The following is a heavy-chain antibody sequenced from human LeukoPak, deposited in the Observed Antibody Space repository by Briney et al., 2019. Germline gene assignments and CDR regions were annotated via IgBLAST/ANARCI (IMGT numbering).Heavy chain of an antibody. CDR1: GGSISSYY. CDR3: ARRPSGYCSGGSCYDYPFDY. J-gene: IGHJ4*02. V-gene: IGHV4-59*08. Sequence: SETLSLTCTVSGGSISSYYWSWIRQPPGKGLEWIGYIYYSGSTNYNPSLKSRVTISVDTSKNQFSLKLSSVTAADTAVCYCARRPSGYCSGGSCYDYPFDYWGQGTLVTVSS. D-gene: IGHD2-15*01. CDR2: IYYSGST.